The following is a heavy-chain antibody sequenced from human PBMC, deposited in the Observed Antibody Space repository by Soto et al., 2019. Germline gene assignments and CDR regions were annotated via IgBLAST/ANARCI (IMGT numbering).Heavy chain of an antibody. V-gene: IGHV3-15*07. Sequence: EVQLVDSGGGLVKPGGSLRLSCEASGFSVSNAWMNWVRQATGKGLEWVGRIKTRDEGETTNYAGPAKGRFTIPRDASKNTLYLQMNSLKTKNTAVYYCTTRSVEGFWGQGTTVSVSS. CDR3: TTRSVEGF. J-gene: IGHJ6*02. CDR2: IKTRDEGETT. CDR1: GFSVSNAW. D-gene: IGHD2-15*01.